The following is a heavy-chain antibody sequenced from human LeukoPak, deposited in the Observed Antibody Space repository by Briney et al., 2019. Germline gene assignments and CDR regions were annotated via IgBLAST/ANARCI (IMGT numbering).Heavy chain of an antibody. CDR3: VKDPSGNHFYFDY. Sequence: GGSLRLSCSASGFTFSSFAMLWVRQVPGKGLEYVSGISSNGGRTNYADSVKARFTISRDNSKVKLYLQMTSLRAEDTAIYYCVKDPSGNHFYFDYWGQGTLVTVSS. D-gene: IGHD1-14*01. J-gene: IGHJ4*02. CDR2: ISSNGGRT. V-gene: IGHV3-64D*09. CDR1: GFTFSSFA.